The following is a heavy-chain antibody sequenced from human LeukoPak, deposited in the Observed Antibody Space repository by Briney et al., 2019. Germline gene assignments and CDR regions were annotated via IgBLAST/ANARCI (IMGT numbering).Heavy chain of an antibody. CDR2: IKSKIDGGTT. D-gene: IGHD3-16*02. V-gene: IGHV3-15*01. CDR3: TTEARNIWRSYRQNNY. J-gene: IGHJ4*02. CDR1: GFTFSSAW. Sequence: GGSLRLSCAASGFTFSSAWMTWVRQAPGKGLEWVGRIKSKIDGGTTDYAAPVKDRFTISRDNSKNTLYMQMNSLKTKDTAVYYCTTEARNIWRSYRQNNYWGQGTLVTVSS.